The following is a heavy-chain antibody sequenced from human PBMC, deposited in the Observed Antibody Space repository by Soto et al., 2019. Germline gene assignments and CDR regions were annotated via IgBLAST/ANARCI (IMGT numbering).Heavy chain of an antibody. CDR1: GYTFTGYY. Sequence: ASVKVSCKASGYTFTGYYMHWVRQAPGQGLEWIGWVNPNSGGTNYAQKFQGWVTMTRDTSISTAYMELSRLRSDDTAVYYCARDSGKLLWFGGYNWFDPWGQGTLVTVSS. CDR3: ARDSGKLLWFGGYNWFDP. D-gene: IGHD3-10*01. J-gene: IGHJ5*02. CDR2: VNPNSGGT. V-gene: IGHV1-2*04.